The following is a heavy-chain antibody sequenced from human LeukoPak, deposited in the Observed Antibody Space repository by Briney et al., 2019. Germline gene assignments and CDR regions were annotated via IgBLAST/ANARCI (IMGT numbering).Heavy chain of an antibody. CDR2: IYYSGST. V-gene: IGHV4-59*01. CDR3: ARESRDGGNSLEFDY. D-gene: IGHD4-23*01. Sequence: SETLSLTCTVSCGSISSYYWSWIRQPPGEGLEWIGYIYYSGSTNYNPSLKSRVTISVDTSKNQFSLKLSPVTATDTAVYYCARESRDGGNSLEFDYWGQGTLVTVSS. J-gene: IGHJ4*02. CDR1: CGSISSYY.